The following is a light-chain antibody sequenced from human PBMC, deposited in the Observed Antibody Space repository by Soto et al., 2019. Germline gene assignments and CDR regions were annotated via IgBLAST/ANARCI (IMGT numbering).Light chain of an antibody. CDR2: DAS. V-gene: IGKV3-11*01. CDR3: QRRSNWSWT. Sequence: EIVLTHSPATLSLSPGERATLSCRASQSVSSYLAWYQQKPGQAPRLLIYDASNRATGIPARFSGSGSGTDFTLTITSLEPEDSAVYYCQRRSNWSWTVGHG. J-gene: IGKJ1*01. CDR1: QSVSSY.